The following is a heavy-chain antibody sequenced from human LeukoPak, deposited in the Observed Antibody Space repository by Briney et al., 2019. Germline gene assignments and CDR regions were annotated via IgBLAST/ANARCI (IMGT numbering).Heavy chain of an antibody. J-gene: IGHJ5*02. D-gene: IGHD3-22*01. V-gene: IGHV3-11*01. CDR3: ASDSSGYFGP. CDR1: GFTFSDYY. Sequence: GGSLRLSCAASGFTFSDYYMNWLRQAPGRGLEWLSYISSTGSAMYYADSVKGRFTISRDNAKNSLYLQMNSLRAEDTAVYYCASDSSGYFGPWGQGTLVTVSS. CDR2: ISSTGSAM.